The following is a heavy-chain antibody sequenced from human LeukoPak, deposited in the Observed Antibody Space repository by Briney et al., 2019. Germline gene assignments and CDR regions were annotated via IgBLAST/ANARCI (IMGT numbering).Heavy chain of an antibody. D-gene: IGHD2/OR15-2a*01. J-gene: IGHJ6*04. V-gene: IGHV1-69*13. CDR3: ARDNRPYYYYYGMDV. CDR2: IIPIFGTA. CDR1: GGTFSSYA. Sequence: SVKVPCKASGGTFSSYAISWVRQAPGQGLEWMGGIIPIFGTANYAQKFQGRVTITADESTSTAYMELSSLRSEDTAVYYCARDNRPYYYYYGMDVWGKGTTVTVSS.